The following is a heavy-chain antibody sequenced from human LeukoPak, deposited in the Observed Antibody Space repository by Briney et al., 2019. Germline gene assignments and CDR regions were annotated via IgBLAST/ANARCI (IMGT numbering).Heavy chain of an antibody. CDR3: ARDSGSYRNFDY. CDR2: IYYSGST. D-gene: IGHD1-26*01. CDR1: GXSISSYY. J-gene: IGHJ4*02. Sequence: PSETLSLTCTVSGXSISSYYWSWIRQPPGKGLEWIGYIYYSGSTNYNPSLKSRVTISVDTSKNQFSLKLSSVTAADTAVYYCARDSGSYRNFDYWGQGTLVTVSS. V-gene: IGHV4-59*01.